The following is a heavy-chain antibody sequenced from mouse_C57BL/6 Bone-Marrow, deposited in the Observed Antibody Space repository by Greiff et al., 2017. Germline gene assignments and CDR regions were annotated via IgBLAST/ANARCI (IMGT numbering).Heavy chain of an antibody. CDR3: ARAWLLRHYYAMDY. CDR1: GYTFTSYW. CDR2: IYPGSGST. J-gene: IGHJ4*01. V-gene: IGHV1-55*01. Sequence: QVQLQQPGAELVKPGASVKMSCKASGYTFTSYWITWVQQRPGQGLEWIGDIYPGSGSTNYNEKFKSKATLTVDTASSTAYMQLSILTSEDSAVYYCARAWLLRHYYAMDYWGQGTSVTVSS. D-gene: IGHD2-3*01.